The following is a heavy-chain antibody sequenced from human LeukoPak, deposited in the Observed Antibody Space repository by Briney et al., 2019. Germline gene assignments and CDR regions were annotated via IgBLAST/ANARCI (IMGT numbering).Heavy chain of an antibody. CDR1: GGSFSGYY. CDR3: ARGLWGGSTSRLYYMDV. D-gene: IGHD2-2*01. CDR2: INHSGST. J-gene: IGHJ6*03. Sequence: KASETLSLTCAVYGGSFSGYYWSWIRQPPGKGLEWIGEINHSGSTNYNPSLKSRVTISVDTSKNQFSLKLSSVTAADTAVYYCARGLWGGSTSRLYYMDVWGQGTTVTVSS. V-gene: IGHV4-34*01.